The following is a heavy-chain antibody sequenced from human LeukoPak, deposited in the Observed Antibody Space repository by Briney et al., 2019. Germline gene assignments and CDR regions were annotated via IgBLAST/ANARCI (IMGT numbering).Heavy chain of an antibody. V-gene: IGHV4-39*07. CDR2: IYYSGST. D-gene: IGHD5/OR15-5a*01. CDR1: GGSISSSNFY. J-gene: IGHJ4*02. CDR3: ARFALLRFPFDY. Sequence: SETLSLTCTVSGGSISSSNFYWGWIRQPPGKGLDWIGSIYYSGSTYYNPSLKSRVTISVDTSKNQFSLKLSSVTAADTAVYYCARFALLRFPFDYWGQGTLVTVSS.